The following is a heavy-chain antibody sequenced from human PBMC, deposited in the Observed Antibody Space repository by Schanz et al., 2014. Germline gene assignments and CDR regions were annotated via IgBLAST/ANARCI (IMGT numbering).Heavy chain of an antibody. V-gene: IGHV3-11*06. CDR2: ITTSTSYT. J-gene: IGHJ3*02. D-gene: IGHD2-8*01. Sequence: VRLVESGGGLVKPGGSLRLSCAASGFTFSDNFMSWIRQAPGKGLEWISYITTSTSYTNYADSVKGRFTISRDNAKKSLFLQMNSLRAEDTAVYYCARLGRMGAFDIWGQGTMVTVSS. CDR1: GFTFSDNF. CDR3: ARLGRMGAFDI.